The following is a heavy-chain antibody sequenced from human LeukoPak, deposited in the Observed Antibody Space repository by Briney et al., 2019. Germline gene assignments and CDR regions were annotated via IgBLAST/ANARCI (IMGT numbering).Heavy chain of an antibody. J-gene: IGHJ4*02. V-gene: IGHV4-34*01. CDR1: GGSLSGYY. CDR2: INHSGST. CDR3: ARARVYYYDSSGYYLPFDY. Sequence: SETLSPTCAVYGGSLSGYYWSWIRQPPGKGLEWIGEINHSGSTNYNPSLKSRVTISVDTSKNQFSLKLSSVTAADTAVYYCARARVYYYDSSGYYLPFDYWGQGTLVTVSS. D-gene: IGHD3-22*01.